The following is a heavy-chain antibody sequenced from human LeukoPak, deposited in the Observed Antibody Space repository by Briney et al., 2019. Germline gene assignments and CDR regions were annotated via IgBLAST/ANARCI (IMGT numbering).Heavy chain of an antibody. J-gene: IGHJ4*02. V-gene: IGHV4-31*03. D-gene: IGHD6-6*01. CDR3: ARGSYSSYTFDY. CDR2: IYYSGST. CDR1: GGSISSGGYY. Sequence: PSETLSPTCTVSGGSISSGGYYWSWIRQHPGKGLEWIGYIYYSGSTYYNPSLKSRVTISVDTSKNQFSLKLSSVTATDTAVYYCARGSYSSYTFDYWGQGTLVTVSS.